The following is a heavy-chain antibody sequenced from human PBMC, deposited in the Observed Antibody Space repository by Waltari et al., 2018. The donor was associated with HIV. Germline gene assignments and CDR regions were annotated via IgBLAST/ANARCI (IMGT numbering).Heavy chain of an antibody. J-gene: IGHJ4*02. V-gene: IGHV4-59*01. Sequence: QVQLQESGPGLVKPSATLSLTCTVSGGSISSYYWSWIRQPPGKGLEWIGYIYYSGSTNYNPSLKSRVTISVDTSKNQFSLKLSSVTAADTAVYYCARVLWPRGTAAAGFDYWGQGTLVTVSS. CDR2: IYYSGST. CDR1: GGSISSYY. D-gene: IGHD6-13*01. CDR3: ARVLWPRGTAAAGFDY.